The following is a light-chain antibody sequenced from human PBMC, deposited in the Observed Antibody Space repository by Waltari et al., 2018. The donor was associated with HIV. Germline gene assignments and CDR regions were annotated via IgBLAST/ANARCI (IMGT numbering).Light chain of an antibody. J-gene: IGLJ2*01. CDR1: SFNIGRNY. V-gene: IGLV1-51*01. CDR2: NTN. CDR3: GTWDNSLRAGV. Sequence: QAVLTQPPSVSAAPGQKVSISCSGNSFNIGRNYVSWYQQLPGRAPKLLIYNTNERPSGIPDRFSGSVSDTSATLGITGLQTGDEADYYCGTWDNSLRAGVFGGGTKLTVL.